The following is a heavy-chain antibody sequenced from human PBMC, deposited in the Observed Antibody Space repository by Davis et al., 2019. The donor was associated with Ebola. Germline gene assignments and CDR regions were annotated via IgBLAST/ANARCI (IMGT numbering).Heavy chain of an antibody. V-gene: IGHV1-18*01. CDR1: GYTFNLYG. CDR3: ARDGSVAAIELDY. CDR2: ISAYNGNT. D-gene: IGHD2-2*02. Sequence: ASVKVSCKASGYTFNLYGITWVRQAPGQGLEWMGWISAYNGNTNYAQRFQDRVTMTTDTSTNTAYMEVRSLRSDDTAVYYCARDGSVAAIELDYWGQGTLVTVSA. J-gene: IGHJ4*02.